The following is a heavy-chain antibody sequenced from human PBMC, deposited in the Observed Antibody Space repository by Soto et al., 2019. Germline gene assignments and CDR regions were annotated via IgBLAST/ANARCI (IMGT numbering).Heavy chain of an antibody. CDR2: ISGMGAST. Sequence: GGSLRLSCAASGFTFSSYAMNWVRQAPGKGLEWVSAISGMGASTYYADSVQGRFTISRDNSKNTLYLQMNSLRAEDTAVYYCAKAPPTLSSSWYYFDYWGQGTLVTVSS. J-gene: IGHJ4*02. CDR3: AKAPPTLSSSWYYFDY. V-gene: IGHV3-23*01. D-gene: IGHD6-13*01. CDR1: GFTFSSYA.